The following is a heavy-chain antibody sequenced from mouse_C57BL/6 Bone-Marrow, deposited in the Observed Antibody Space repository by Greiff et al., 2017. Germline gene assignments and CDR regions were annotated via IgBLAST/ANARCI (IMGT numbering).Heavy chain of an antibody. V-gene: IGHV5-6*01. CDR2: ISSGGSYT. Sequence: EVKLMESGGDLVKPGGSLKLSCAASGFTFSSYGMSWVRQTPDQRLEWVATISSGGSYTYYTDRVKGRFTITRDKATNTLYLQMSSLKSEDTAVYYCARKAYGYDKESWFAYWGQGTLVTVAT. CDR1: GFTFSSYG. CDR3: ARKAYGYDKESWFAY. J-gene: IGHJ3*01. D-gene: IGHD2-2*01.